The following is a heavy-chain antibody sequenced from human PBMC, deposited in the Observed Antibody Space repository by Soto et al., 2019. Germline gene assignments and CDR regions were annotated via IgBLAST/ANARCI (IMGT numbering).Heavy chain of an antibody. J-gene: IGHJ4*02. Sequence: SVKVSCKASGGTFSSYAISWVRQAPGQGLEWMGGIIPIFGTANYAQKFQGRVTITADESTSTAYMELSSLRSEDTAVYYCARDGPGGGYIYYFDYWGQGTLVTVSS. CDR3: ARDGPGGGYIYYFDY. CDR1: GGTFSSYA. D-gene: IGHD5-12*01. CDR2: IIPIFGTA. V-gene: IGHV1-69*13.